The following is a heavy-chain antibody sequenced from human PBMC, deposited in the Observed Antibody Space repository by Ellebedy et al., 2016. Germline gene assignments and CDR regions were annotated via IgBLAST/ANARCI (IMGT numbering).Heavy chain of an antibody. Sequence: GGSLRLSXSASGFIFSDFAMHWVRQAPGRGLEHVSGIRGNGGSTYIADSMKGRFTVSRDNLKNTLHLQMSSLRHDDTAVYYCVKSYCSSTSCYSRPFDYWGQGALVTVSS. J-gene: IGHJ4*02. V-gene: IGHV3-64D*08. D-gene: IGHD2-2*01. CDR3: VKSYCSSTSCYSRPFDY. CDR1: GFIFSDFA. CDR2: IRGNGGST.